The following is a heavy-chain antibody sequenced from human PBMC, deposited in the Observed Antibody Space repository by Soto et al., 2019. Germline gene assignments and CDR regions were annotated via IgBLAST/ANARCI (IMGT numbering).Heavy chain of an antibody. V-gene: IGHV4-61*01. CDR3: AKGDSTTHGDSFYI. CDR1: CGSISDSIYY. CDR2: MYYTGST. Sequence: SEPLSLTCIVSCGSISDSIYYWSWLRQPPGKGLDWIGYMYYTGSTNYNPSLESRAFMSVATSKNQLSLQLRSVTAAGTAFYYCAKGDSTTHGDSFYIWGQGTMVTVS. J-gene: IGHJ3*02. D-gene: IGHD6-13*01.